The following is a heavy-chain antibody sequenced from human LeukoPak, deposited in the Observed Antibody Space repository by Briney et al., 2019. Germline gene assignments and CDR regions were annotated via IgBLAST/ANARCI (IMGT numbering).Heavy chain of an antibody. CDR3: ARGEYYYGSGSPTPLYYYMDV. V-gene: IGHV1-69*13. CDR1: GGTFSSYA. D-gene: IGHD3-10*01. J-gene: IGHJ6*03. CDR2: IIPIFGTA. Sequence: ASVKVSCKASGGTFSSYAISWVRQAPGQGLEWMGGIIPIFGTANYAQKFQGRVTITADESTSTAYMELSSLRSEDTAVYYCARGEYYYGSGSPTPLYYYMDVWGKGTTVTISS.